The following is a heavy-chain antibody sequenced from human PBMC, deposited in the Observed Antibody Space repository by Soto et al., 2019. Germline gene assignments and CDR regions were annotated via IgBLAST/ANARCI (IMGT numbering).Heavy chain of an antibody. D-gene: IGHD3-3*01. V-gene: IGHV4-31*03. CDR1: GGSISSGGYY. Sequence: SETLSLTCTVSGGSISSGGYYWSWIRQHPGKGLEWIGYIYYSGSTYYNPSLKSRVTISVDTSKNQFSLKLSSVTAADTAVYYCARGSLYDWRGYLYWGQGTLVTVSS. J-gene: IGHJ4*02. CDR2: IYYSGST. CDR3: ARGSLYDWRGYLY.